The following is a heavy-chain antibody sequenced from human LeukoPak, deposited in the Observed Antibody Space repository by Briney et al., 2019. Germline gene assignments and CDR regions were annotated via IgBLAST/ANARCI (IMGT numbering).Heavy chain of an antibody. D-gene: IGHD2-2*01. CDR2: IYYSGST. CDR3: ARRRVVPAANYYYYYGMDV. V-gene: IGHV4-59*01. CDR1: GGSISSYY. Sequence: SVTLSLTCTVSGGSISSYYWSWIRQPPGKGLEWIGYIYYSGSTNYNPSLKSRVTISVDTSKNQFSLKLSSVTAADTAVYYCARRRVVPAANYYYYYGMDVWGQGTTVTVSS. J-gene: IGHJ6*02.